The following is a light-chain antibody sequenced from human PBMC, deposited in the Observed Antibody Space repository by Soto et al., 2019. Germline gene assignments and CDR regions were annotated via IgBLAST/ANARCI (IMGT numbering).Light chain of an antibody. CDR2: DNN. V-gene: IGLV1-51*01. J-gene: IGLJ2*01. Sequence: QSVLTQPPSVSAAPGQKVSISCSGSSSNIGNNFVSWFQHLPGTAPKLLIHDNNNRPSGIPDRFSGSKSGTSATLDVTRLQTGDEADYYCGTWDSSLSAVVFGGGTKVTVL. CDR3: GTWDSSLSAVV. CDR1: SSNIGNNF.